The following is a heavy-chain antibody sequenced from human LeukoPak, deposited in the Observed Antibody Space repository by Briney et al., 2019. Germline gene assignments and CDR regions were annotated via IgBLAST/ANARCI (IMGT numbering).Heavy chain of an antibody. Sequence: PGGSLRLSCAASGCTFDNYGINWVRQAPGKGLEWVGRIHWNGGRTGYADSVKGRFTISRDNAKNSLYLQMNSLRAEDTAVYYCAKATWNFYPPYGDYPTEFDYWGQGTLVTVSS. CDR3: AKATWNFYPPYGDYPTEFDY. CDR2: IHWNGGRT. J-gene: IGHJ4*02. V-gene: IGHV3-20*04. D-gene: IGHD4-17*01. CDR1: GCTFDNYG.